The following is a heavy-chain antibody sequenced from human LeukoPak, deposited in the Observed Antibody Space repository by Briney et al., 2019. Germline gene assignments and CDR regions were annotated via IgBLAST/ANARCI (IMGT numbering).Heavy chain of an antibody. CDR3: AKGDWELGSTGYFDY. Sequence: GRSLRLSCAASGFTLSSYAMHWVRQAPGKGLEWVAVISYDGSSKYYADSVKGRFTISRDNSKNTLYVQMNSLRPEDTAVYYCAKGDWELGSTGYFDYWGQGTLVTVSS. D-gene: IGHD1-26*01. CDR2: ISYDGSSK. V-gene: IGHV3-30*18. J-gene: IGHJ4*02. CDR1: GFTLSSYA.